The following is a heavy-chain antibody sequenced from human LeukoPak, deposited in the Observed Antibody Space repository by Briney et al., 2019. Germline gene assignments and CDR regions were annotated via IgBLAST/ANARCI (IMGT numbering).Heavy chain of an antibody. Sequence: ASVKVSCKASGGTFNSYAISWVRQAPGQGLEWMGGIIPIFGTTNYARKFRGRVTLTADKSTRTAYMELSSLRSEDTAVYYCARGRHDWGSYRYDYDYWGQGTLVTVSS. CDR1: GGTFNSYA. D-gene: IGHD3-16*02. V-gene: IGHV1-69*06. J-gene: IGHJ4*02. CDR3: ARGRHDWGSYRYDYDY. CDR2: IIPIFGTT.